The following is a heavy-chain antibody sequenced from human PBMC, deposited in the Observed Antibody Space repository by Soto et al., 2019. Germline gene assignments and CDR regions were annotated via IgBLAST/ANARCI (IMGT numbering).Heavy chain of an antibody. Sequence: PGGSLRLSCAASGFTFSSYWMTWVRQAPGKGLEFLATIKPDGSDTYYVDSVKGRFTISRDNAKNSLSLQMNSLRAEDKALYYCRTTLNGRGTWGQGKMVTVSS. J-gene: IGHJ3*01. V-gene: IGHV3-7*01. D-gene: IGHD3-16*01. CDR1: GFTFSSYW. CDR3: RTTLNGRGT. CDR2: IKPDGSDT.